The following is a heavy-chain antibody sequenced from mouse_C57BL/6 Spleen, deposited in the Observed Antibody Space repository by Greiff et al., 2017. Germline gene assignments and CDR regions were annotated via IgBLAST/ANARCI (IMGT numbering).Heavy chain of an antibody. CDR1: GYTFTGYW. CDR3: ARWTITRGYAMDY. D-gene: IGHD1-2*01. J-gene: IGHJ4*01. CDR2: LLPGSGST. V-gene: IGHV1-9*01. Sequence: QVQLQQSGAELMKPGASVKLSCKATGYTFTGYWIEWVQQRPGHGLEWIGELLPGSGSTNYNEKFKGKATFTADTSSNTAYLQLSSLTTEDSAIYYCARWTITRGYAMDYWGQGTSVTVSS.